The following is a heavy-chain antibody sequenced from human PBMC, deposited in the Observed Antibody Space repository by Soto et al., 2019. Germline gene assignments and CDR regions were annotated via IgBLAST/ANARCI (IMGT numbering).Heavy chain of an antibody. CDR1: GFTFSSYG. J-gene: IGHJ2*01. V-gene: IGHV3-33*01. Sequence: QVQLVESGGGVVQPGRSLRLSCAASGFTFSSYGMHWVRQAPGKGLEWVAVIWYDGSNKYYADSVKGRFTISRDNSKNTLYLQMNSLRVEDTAVYYCARAPPRLEGVRWYFDLWGRGTLVTVSS. D-gene: IGHD3-16*01. CDR3: ARAPPRLEGVRWYFDL. CDR2: IWYDGSNK.